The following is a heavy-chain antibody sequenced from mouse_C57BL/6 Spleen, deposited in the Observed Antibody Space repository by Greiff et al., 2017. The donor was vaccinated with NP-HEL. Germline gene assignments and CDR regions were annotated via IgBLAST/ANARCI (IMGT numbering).Heavy chain of an antibody. CDR1: GYTFTSYW. Sequence: QVQLQQPGAELVKPGASVKLSCKASGYTFTSYWMHWVKQRPGQGLEWIGMIHPNSGSTNYNEKFKSKATLTVDKSSSTAYMQLSSLTSEDSAVYYCARYDYDREYAMDYWGQGTSVTVSS. J-gene: IGHJ4*01. D-gene: IGHD2-4*01. CDR2: IHPNSGST. V-gene: IGHV1-64*01. CDR3: ARYDYDREYAMDY.